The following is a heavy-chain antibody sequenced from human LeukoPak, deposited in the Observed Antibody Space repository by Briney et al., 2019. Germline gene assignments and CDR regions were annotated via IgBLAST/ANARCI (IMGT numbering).Heavy chain of an antibody. V-gene: IGHV4-34*01. Sequence: SETLSLTCAVYGGSFSGYYWSWIRQPPGKGLEWIGEINHSGSTNYNPSLKSRVTISVDTSKNQFSLKLSSVTAADTAVYYCAGNPAYSSGWGDFDYWGQGTLVTVSS. D-gene: IGHD6-19*01. CDR2: INHSGST. CDR3: AGNPAYSSGWGDFDY. J-gene: IGHJ4*02. CDR1: GGSFSGYY.